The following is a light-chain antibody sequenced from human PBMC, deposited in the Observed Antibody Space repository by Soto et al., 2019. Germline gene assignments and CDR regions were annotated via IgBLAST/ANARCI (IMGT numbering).Light chain of an antibody. Sequence: QSVLTQPASVSGSPEQSITISCTGTSNDVGRYNLVSWYQHHPGKAPKVMIYEATKRPSGVSNRFSGSKSGNTASLTISGLQTEDEADYYGCAYAGSGTVVFGGGTKVTVL. CDR3: CAYAGSGTVV. V-gene: IGLV2-23*01. CDR1: SNDVGRYNL. J-gene: IGLJ3*02. CDR2: EAT.